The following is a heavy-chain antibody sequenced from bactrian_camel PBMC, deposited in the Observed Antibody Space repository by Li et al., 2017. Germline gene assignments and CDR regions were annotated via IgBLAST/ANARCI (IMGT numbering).Heavy chain of an antibody. J-gene: IGHJ4*01. CDR1: GFTFDTYD. CDR2: INSGGGST. Sequence: VQLVESGGGLVQPGGSLRLSCAASGFTFDTYDMSWVRQVPGKGLEWVSRINSGGGSTYYADSVKGRFTISRDNAKNTVYLQLNSLKSEDTALYYCARGFRLLSYSPSRGQGTQVTVS. CDR3: ARGFRLLSYSPS. V-gene: IGHV3S40*01. D-gene: IGHD1*01.